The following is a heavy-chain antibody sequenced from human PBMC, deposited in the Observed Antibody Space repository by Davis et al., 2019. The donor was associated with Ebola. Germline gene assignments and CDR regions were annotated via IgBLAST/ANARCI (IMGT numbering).Heavy chain of an antibody. CDR2: IQHDGGNQ. J-gene: IGHJ5*02. Sequence: PGGSLRLSCAASGFTFSSYGMHWVRQAPGKGLEWVAFIQHDGGNQHYADSVKGRFTISRDNAKNTVYLQMNSLRAEDTAVYYCARVAYGDSWRWFDPWGQGTLVTVSS. CDR1: GFTFSSYG. D-gene: IGHD4-17*01. CDR3: ARVAYGDSWRWFDP. V-gene: IGHV3-30*02.